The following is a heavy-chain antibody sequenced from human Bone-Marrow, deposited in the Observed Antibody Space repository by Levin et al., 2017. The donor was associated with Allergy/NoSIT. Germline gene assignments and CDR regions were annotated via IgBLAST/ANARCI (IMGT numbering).Heavy chain of an antibody. CDR2: IYYSGST. Sequence: SETLSLTCTVSGGSISSYYWSWIRQPPGKGLEWIGYIYYSGSTNYNPSLKSRVTISVDTSKNQFSLKLSSVTAADTAVYYCARGGRSGYDFDYWGQGTLVTVSS. CDR1: GGSISSYY. V-gene: IGHV4-59*01. D-gene: IGHD5-12*01. CDR3: ARGGRSGYDFDY. J-gene: IGHJ4*02.